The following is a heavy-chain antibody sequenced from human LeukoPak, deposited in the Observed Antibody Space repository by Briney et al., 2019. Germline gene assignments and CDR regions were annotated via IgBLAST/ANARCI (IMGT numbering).Heavy chain of an antibody. CDR1: GGSLDISHW. CDR3: ATRLGSSLRYFDWLSF. D-gene: IGHD3-9*01. V-gene: IGHV3-21*01. J-gene: IGHJ4*02. Sequence: ETLSLTCAVSGGSLDISHWWSWVRQPPGKGLEWVSSISSSSSYIYYADSVKGRFTISRDNAKNSLYLQMNSLRAEDTAVYYCATRLGSSLRYFDWLSFWGQGTLVTVSS. CDR2: ISSSSSYI.